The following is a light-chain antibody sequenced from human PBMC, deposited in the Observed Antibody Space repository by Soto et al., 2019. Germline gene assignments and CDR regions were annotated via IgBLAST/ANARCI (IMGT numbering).Light chain of an antibody. CDR2: GAS. CDR1: QSVSSSY. CDR3: QQYRSSPRT. V-gene: IGKV3-20*01. J-gene: IGKJ1*01. Sequence: EIVLTQSPGTLSLSPGERATLSCRASQSVSSSYLAWYQQKPGQAPRLLIYGASSRVIGIPDRFSGSGSGTDFTLTISRLEPEDLAVYYCQQYRSSPRTFGQGTKVEIK.